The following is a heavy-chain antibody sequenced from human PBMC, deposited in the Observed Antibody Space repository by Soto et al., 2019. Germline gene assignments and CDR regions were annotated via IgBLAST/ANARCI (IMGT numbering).Heavy chain of an antibody. CDR3: ASDRIAAPHFDY. D-gene: IGHD6-13*01. Sequence: ASVKVSCKASGGTFSSYGISWVLQAPGQGLEWMGGIIPIFGTANYAQKFQGRVTITADESTSTAYMELSSLRSEDTAVYYCASDRIAAPHFDYWGQGPLVTVSS. V-gene: IGHV1-69*13. CDR1: GGTFSSYG. J-gene: IGHJ4*02. CDR2: IIPIFGTA.